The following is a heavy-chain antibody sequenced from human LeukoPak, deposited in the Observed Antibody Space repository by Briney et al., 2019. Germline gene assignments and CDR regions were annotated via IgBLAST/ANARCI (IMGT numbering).Heavy chain of an antibody. CDR3: AREGESSGYYIDY. CDR2: IKQDGSEK. J-gene: IGHJ4*02. V-gene: IGHV3-7*01. D-gene: IGHD3-22*01. Sequence: PGGSLRLSCAASGFTFSSYWMNWARQAPGKGLEWVANIKQDGSEKYYVDSVKGRFTISRDNAKNSLYLQMNSLRAEDTAVYSCAREGESSGYYIDYWGQGILVTVSS. CDR1: GFTFSSYW.